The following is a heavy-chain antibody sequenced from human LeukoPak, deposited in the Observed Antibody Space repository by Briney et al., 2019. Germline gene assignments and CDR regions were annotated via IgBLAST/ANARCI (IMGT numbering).Heavy chain of an antibody. CDR2: IRSKAYGETA. CDR3: TREGVVVPDY. Sequence: GGSLRLSCTASGFTFGDYAMSWIRQAPGKGLEWVGFIRSKAYGETADYAASVKGRFTISRDDSKSIAYLQMNSLKTEDTAVYYCTREGVVVPDYWGQGTLVTVSS. CDR1: GFTFGDYA. D-gene: IGHD2-15*01. V-gene: IGHV3-49*03. J-gene: IGHJ4*02.